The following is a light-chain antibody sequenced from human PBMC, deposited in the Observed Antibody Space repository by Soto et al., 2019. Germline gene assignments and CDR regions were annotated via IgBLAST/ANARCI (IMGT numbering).Light chain of an antibody. CDR1: QSLSDN. J-gene: IGKJ1*01. V-gene: IGKV3-15*01. CDR3: HQYSNWPPWT. CDR2: RAS. Sequence: EIVMTQFPATLSVSPGERATLSCRASQSLSDNLAWYQQRPGQAPRLLIYRASTRATGVPARFSASGSGTEFTLTIRSLQSEDSAIYYCHQYSNWPPWTFGPGTKVEIK.